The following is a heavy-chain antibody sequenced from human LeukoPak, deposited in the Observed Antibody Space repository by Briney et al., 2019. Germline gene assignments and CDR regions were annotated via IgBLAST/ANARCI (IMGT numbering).Heavy chain of an antibody. CDR2: FDPEDGET. J-gene: IGHJ4*02. CDR3: ATQAFSGYGFDY. D-gene: IGHD5-12*01. V-gene: IGHV1-24*01. Sequence: ASVKVSCKVSGYTLTELSMHWVRQAPGKGLEWMGGFDPEDGETIYAQKFQGRVTMTEDTSTDTACMELSSLRSEDTAVYYCATQAFSGYGFDYWGQGTLVTVCS. CDR1: GYTLTELS.